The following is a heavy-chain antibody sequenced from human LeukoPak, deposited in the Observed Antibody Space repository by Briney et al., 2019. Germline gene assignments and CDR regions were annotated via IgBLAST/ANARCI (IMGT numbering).Heavy chain of an antibody. CDR3: AREGLYCSGDSCYSIFYTY. V-gene: IGHV1-2*06. D-gene: IGHD2-15*01. CDR1: GYTFTGYY. Sequence: ASVKSSCKASGYTFTGYYMHWVRQAPGQGLEWMGRINPNSGGTNYAQKFQGRVIMTRDKSIRTAYMEVSRLRSDDTAVYYCAREGLYCSGDSCYSIFYTYWGQGTLVTVSS. CDR2: INPNSGGT. J-gene: IGHJ4*02.